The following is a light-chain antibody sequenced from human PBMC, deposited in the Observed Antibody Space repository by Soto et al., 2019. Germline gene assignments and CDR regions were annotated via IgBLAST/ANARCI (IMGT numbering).Light chain of an antibody. CDR3: QQYFRPWT. J-gene: IGKJ1*01. V-gene: IGKV4-1*01. Sequence: DIVMTQSPDSLAVSLGERATINCKSSQSVLYSSNNKNYLAWYQQKPGQPPKLLIYWASTRESGVPDRFSGSGSGTDFTLPISSLQAEDVAFYYCQQYFRPWTFGQGTKVEIK. CDR1: QSVLYSSNNKNY. CDR2: WAS.